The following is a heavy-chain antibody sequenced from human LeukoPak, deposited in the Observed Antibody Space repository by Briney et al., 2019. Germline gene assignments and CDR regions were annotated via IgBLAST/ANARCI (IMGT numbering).Heavy chain of an antibody. Sequence: GESLKISCKGSGYSFTNYWIGWVRQMPGKGLEWMGIIYPGDSDTRYSPSFQGQVTMSADKSITTAYVQWSSLKASDTAMYFCARRGVGATLHDFDYWGQGTLVTVSS. CDR2: IYPGDSDT. V-gene: IGHV5-51*01. D-gene: IGHD1-26*01. CDR1: GYSFTNYW. CDR3: ARRGVGATLHDFDY. J-gene: IGHJ4*02.